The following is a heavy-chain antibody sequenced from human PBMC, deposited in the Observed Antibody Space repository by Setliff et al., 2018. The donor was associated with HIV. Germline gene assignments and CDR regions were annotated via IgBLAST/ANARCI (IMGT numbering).Heavy chain of an antibody. Sequence: GGSLRLSCGASGISFGNRWMYWVRQAPGKGLVWVSRINADGSITSYPGSVKGRFSISRDNAKNSLYLQMNSLRAEDTAVYYCSRGGSDAFDVWGQGTLVTVSS. V-gene: IGHV3-74*03. J-gene: IGHJ3*01. CDR2: INADGSIT. CDR1: GISFGNRW. CDR3: SRGGSDAFDV. D-gene: IGHD3-10*01.